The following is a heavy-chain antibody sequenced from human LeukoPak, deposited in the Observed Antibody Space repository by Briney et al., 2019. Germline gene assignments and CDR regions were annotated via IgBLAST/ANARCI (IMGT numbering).Heavy chain of an antibody. J-gene: IGHJ4*02. V-gene: IGHV3-53*01. D-gene: IGHD4-17*01. Sequence: PGGSLRLSCAASGFTVSSNYMSGVRQAPGKGLEWVSVIYSGGSTYYADSVKGRFTISRDNSKNTLYLQMNSLRAEDTAVYYCARVHATTVGFDYWGQGTLVTVSS. CDR3: ARVHATTVGFDY. CDR2: IYSGGST. CDR1: GFTVSSNY.